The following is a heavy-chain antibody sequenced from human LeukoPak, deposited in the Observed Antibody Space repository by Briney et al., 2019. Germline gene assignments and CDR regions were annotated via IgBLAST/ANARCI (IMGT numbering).Heavy chain of an antibody. CDR1: GYTFTSYG. CDR3: ARVRGYCSSTSCYTGVEDY. V-gene: IGHV1-18*01. J-gene: IGHJ4*02. CDR2: ISAYNGNT. D-gene: IGHD2-2*02. Sequence: AASVKVSCKASGYTFTSYGISWVRQAPGQGLEWMGWISAYNGNTNYAQKLQGRVTMTTDTSTSTAYMELRSLRSDDTAVYYCARVRGYCSSTSCYTGVEDYWGQGTLVTASS.